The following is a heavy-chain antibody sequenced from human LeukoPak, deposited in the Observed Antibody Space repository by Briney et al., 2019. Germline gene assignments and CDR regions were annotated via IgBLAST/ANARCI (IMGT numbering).Heavy chain of an antibody. J-gene: IGHJ6*03. V-gene: IGHV3-9*01. CDR1: GFTFDDYA. CDR3: AKSPGGYYYYYMDV. D-gene: IGHD3-16*01. Sequence: GGSLRLSCAASGFTFDDYAMHWVRQAPGKGLEWVSGISWNSGSIGYADSVKGRFTISRDNAKNSLYLQMNSLRAEDTALYYCAKSPGGYYYYYMDVWGKGTTVTISS. CDR2: ISWNSGSI.